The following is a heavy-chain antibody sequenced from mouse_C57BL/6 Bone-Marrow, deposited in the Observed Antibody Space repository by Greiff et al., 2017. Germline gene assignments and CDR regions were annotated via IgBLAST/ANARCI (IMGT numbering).Heavy chain of an antibody. CDR3: GRSYDYDDYTMDN. V-gene: IGHV1-64*01. CDR1: GYTFTNYW. CDR2: MHPNGGSP. J-gene: IGHJ4*01. D-gene: IGHD2-4*01. Sequence: QVQLQQPGAELVKPGASVKLSCKASGYTFTNYWMHWVKQRPGQGLEWIGMMHPNGGSPDYNEKFKSEATLSVDKSSRTAYMELSSLTSEDSAVYYCGRSYDYDDYTMDNWGQGTSVSGSS.